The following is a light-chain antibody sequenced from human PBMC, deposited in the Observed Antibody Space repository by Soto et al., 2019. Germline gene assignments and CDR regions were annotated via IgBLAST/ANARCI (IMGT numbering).Light chain of an antibody. Sequence: QSVLTQSPSASASLGASVKLTCTLSSGHSSYAIAWHQQQPEKGPRYLMKLNNDGSHSKGDGIPDRFSGSSSGAERYLTISSLQSEAEADYYCQTWGTGTWVFGGGTKLTVL. CDR1: SGHSSYA. CDR3: QTWGTGTWV. J-gene: IGLJ3*02. V-gene: IGLV4-69*01. CDR2: LNNDGSH.